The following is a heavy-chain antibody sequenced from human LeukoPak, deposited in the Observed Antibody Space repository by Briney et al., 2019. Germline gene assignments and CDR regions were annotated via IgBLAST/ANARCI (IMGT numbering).Heavy chain of an antibody. D-gene: IGHD3-9*01. CDR1: GFTLTSYG. J-gene: IGHJ1*01. CDR3: AKDPPLYFDWPEGYFQH. CDR2: ISYDGSNK. Sequence: GGALRLSRAASGFTLTSYGMHWVRPAPGKGVGGVAAISYDGSNKFYSDSVKGRFTISRDNSMNTLYLQMNSLRAEDTAVYYCAKDPPLYFDWPEGYFQHWGQGTLVTVSS. V-gene: IGHV3-30*18.